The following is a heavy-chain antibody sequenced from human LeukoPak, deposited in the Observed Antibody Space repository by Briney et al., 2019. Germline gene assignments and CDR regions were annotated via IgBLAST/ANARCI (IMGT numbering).Heavy chain of an antibody. Sequence: ASVKVSCKSSGYTFTSYGISWVRQAPGQGLEWMGWISAYNGNTNYAQKLQGRVTMTTDTSTSTAYMELRSLRSDDTAVYYCARDALWFGAVRHFDYWGQGTLVTVSS. CDR3: ARDALWFGAVRHFDY. J-gene: IGHJ4*02. V-gene: IGHV1-18*01. CDR1: GYTFTSYG. D-gene: IGHD3-10*01. CDR2: ISAYNGNT.